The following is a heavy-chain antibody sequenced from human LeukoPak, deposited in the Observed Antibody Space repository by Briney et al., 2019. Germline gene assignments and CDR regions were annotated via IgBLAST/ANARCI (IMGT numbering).Heavy chain of an antibody. CDR3: VRVYCSSTSCSDAAIDY. D-gene: IGHD2-2*01. J-gene: IGHJ4*02. CDR2: IYPGDSDT. CDR1: GYSFTSYW. Sequence: GESLQISCKGSGYSFTSYWIGWVRQMPGKGLEWMGIIYPGDSDTRYSPSFQGQVTISADKSISTAYLQWSSLKASDTAMYYCVRVYCSSTSCSDAAIDYWGQGTLVTVSS. V-gene: IGHV5-51*01.